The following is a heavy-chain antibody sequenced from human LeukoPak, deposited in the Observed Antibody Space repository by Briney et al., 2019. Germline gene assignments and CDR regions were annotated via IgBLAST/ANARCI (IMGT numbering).Heavy chain of an antibody. J-gene: IGHJ6*02. CDR3: ATGLVAGDYYYGMDV. D-gene: IGHD6-19*01. V-gene: IGHV3-30-3*01. CDR2: ISYDGSNK. CDR1: GFTFSSYA. Sequence: GGSLRLSCAASGFTFSSYAMHWVRQAPGKGLEWVAVISYDGSNKYYADSVKGRFTISRDNSKNTLYLQMNSLRAEDTAVYYCATGLVAGDYYYGMDVWGQGTTVTVSS.